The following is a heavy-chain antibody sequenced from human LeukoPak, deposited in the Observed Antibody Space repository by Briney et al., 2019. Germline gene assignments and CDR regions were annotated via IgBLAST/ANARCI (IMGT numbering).Heavy chain of an antibody. CDR3: AREDVYYFDSSGSLSY. CDR2: IKKDGSEK. D-gene: IGHD3-22*01. J-gene: IGHJ4*02. CDR1: GFTFSSYW. V-gene: IGHV3-7*01. Sequence: PGGSLRLSCAASGFTFSSYWMSWVRQAPGKGLEWVANIKKDGSEKYYVDSVEGRFTVSRDNAKNSLYLQMNSLRAEDTAVYYCAREDVYYFDSSGSLSYWGQGTLVTVSS.